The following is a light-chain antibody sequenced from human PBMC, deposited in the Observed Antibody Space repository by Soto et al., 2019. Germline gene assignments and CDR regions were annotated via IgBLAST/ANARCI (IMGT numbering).Light chain of an antibody. V-gene: IGKV3-15*01. Sequence: EVGMTQSPATLSVFPGERVTLSCRASESVGSNLAWYQQKPGQAPRLLIYGASTRATGVPARFSGSGSGTEFTLTSSILQSEDFALYYCQQYNNWLTFGGGTKVEIE. CDR1: ESVGSN. CDR3: QQYNNWLT. CDR2: GAS. J-gene: IGKJ4*01.